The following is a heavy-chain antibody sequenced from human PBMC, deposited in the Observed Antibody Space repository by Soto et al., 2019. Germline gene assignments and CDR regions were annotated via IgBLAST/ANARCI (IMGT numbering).Heavy chain of an antibody. CDR3: ARGRFYCSSTSCYGRYYYYGMDV. CDR2: INHSGST. CDR1: GGSFSGYY. J-gene: IGHJ6*02. Sequence: QVQLQQWGAGLLKPSETLSLTCAVYGGSFSGYYWSWIRQPPGKGLELIGEINHSGSTNYNPSLKSRVTISVDTSKNQFSLKLSSVTAADTAVYYCARGRFYCSSTSCYGRYYYYGMDVWGQGTTVTVSS. D-gene: IGHD2-2*01. V-gene: IGHV4-34*01.